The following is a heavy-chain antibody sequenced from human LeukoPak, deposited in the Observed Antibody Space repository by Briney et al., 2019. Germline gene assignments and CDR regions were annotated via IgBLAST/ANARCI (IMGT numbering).Heavy chain of an antibody. CDR2: IFYSGST. D-gene: IGHD4-17*01. CDR3: ARHGTPPNPDYGDYVGLYNWFDP. V-gene: IGHV4-39*01. Sequence: SETLSLTCTVSGGSISSSSYYWGWIRQPPGKGLEWIGSIFYSGSTYYNPSLKSRVTISVHTSKNQFSLKLSSVTAADTAVYYCARHGTPPNPDYGDYVGLYNWFDPWGQGTLVTVSS. J-gene: IGHJ5*02. CDR1: GGSISSSSYY.